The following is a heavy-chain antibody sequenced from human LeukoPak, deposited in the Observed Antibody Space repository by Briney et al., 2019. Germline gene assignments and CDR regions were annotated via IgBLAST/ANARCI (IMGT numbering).Heavy chain of an antibody. J-gene: IGHJ5*02. D-gene: IGHD2-2*01. CDR1: GWSFNDYY. V-gene: IGHV4-34*01. Sequence: SETLSLTCAVSGWSFNDYYWNWIRQPPGKGLEWIGEINARGDTNYNPSLKSRVTISVDTSKKQFSLRLTSMIAADTALYYCARGQVPAARGYNWFDPWGQGTLVTVSP. CDR3: ARGQVPAARGYNWFDP. CDR2: INARGDT.